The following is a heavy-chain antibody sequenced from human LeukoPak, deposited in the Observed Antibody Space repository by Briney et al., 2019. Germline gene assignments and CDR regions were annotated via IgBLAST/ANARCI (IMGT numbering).Heavy chain of an antibody. CDR1: GFTFSSYE. CDR2: ISSSGSTI. Sequence: GGSLRLSCAASGFTFSSYEMNWVRQAPGRGLEWVSYISSSGSTIYYADSVKGRFTISRDNAKTSLYLQMNSLRAEDTAVYYCAREGTDYGDLGYYYYYMDVWGKGTTVTISS. J-gene: IGHJ6*03. V-gene: IGHV3-48*03. D-gene: IGHD4-17*01. CDR3: AREGTDYGDLGYYYYYMDV.